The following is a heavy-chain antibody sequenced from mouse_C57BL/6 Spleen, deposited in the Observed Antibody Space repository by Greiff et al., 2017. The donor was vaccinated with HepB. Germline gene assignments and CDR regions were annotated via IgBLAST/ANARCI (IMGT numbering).Heavy chain of an antibody. CDR3: ADYYGSSYEAMDY. Sequence: EVKLMESGGGLVKPGGSLKLSCAASGFTFSDYGMHWVRQAPEKGLEWVAYISSGSSTIYYADTVKGRSTISRDNAMNTLFLQMTSLRSEDTAMYYCADYYGSSYEAMDYWGQGTSVTVSS. D-gene: IGHD1-1*01. CDR2: ISSGSSTI. CDR1: GFTFSDYG. J-gene: IGHJ4*01. V-gene: IGHV5-17*01.